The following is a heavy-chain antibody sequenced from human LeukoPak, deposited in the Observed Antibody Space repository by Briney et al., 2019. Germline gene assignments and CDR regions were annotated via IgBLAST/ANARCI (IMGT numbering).Heavy chain of an antibody. Sequence: GGSLRLSCAASGFTFSRFAMNWVRQAPGKGLEWVSGIGGTGQNTYYADSVRGRFTISRDSSKNTLYLQMNSLRAEDTAVYFCARGFPAFDIWGQGTMVTVSS. V-gene: IGHV3-23*01. CDR3: ARGFPAFDI. J-gene: IGHJ3*02. CDR2: IGGTGQNT. CDR1: GFTFSRFA. D-gene: IGHD3-10*01.